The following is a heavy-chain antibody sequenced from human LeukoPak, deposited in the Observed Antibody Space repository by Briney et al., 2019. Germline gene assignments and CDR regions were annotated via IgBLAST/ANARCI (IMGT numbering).Heavy chain of an antibody. V-gene: IGHV3-48*03. CDR2: ISSSGSTI. D-gene: IGHD6-19*01. J-gene: IGHJ4*02. CDR3: ARDRFSEVADPFDY. CDR1: GFTFSSYE. Sequence: GGSLRLSCAASGFTFSSYEMNWVRQAPGKGLEWVSYISSSGSTIYYADSVRGRFTISRDNAKNSLYLQMNSLRAEDTAVYYCARDRFSEVADPFDYWGQGTLVTVSS.